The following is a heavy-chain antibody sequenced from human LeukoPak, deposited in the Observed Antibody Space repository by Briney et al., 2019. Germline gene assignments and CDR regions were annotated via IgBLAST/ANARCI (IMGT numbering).Heavy chain of an antibody. CDR3: ARHVAYSSGWYYFDY. CDR1: GGSISSYY. Sequence: SGTLSLTCTVSGGSISSYYWSWIRQPPGEGLEWIGYIYYSGSTNYNPSLKSRVTISVDTSKNQFSLKLSSVTAADTAVYYCARHVAYSSGWYYFDYWGQGTLVTVSS. CDR2: IYYSGST. D-gene: IGHD6-19*01. V-gene: IGHV4-59*08. J-gene: IGHJ4*02.